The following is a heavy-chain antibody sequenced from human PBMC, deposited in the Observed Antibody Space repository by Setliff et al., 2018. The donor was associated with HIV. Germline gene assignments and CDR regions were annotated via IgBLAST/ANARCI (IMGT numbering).Heavy chain of an antibody. CDR3: ARDQDSGGDCDSGPFDF. V-gene: IGHV4-59*11. CDR1: GGSMRSHY. J-gene: IGHJ4*02. D-gene: IGHD2-21*01. CDR2: IDYSGST. Sequence: SETLSLTCTVSGGSMRSHYWSWIRQPPGKALDWIGYIDYSGSTSYNPSLKSRVTISADTSKNQFSLKLSSVTAADTAVYYCARDQDSGGDCDSGPFDFWGQGTLVTVSS.